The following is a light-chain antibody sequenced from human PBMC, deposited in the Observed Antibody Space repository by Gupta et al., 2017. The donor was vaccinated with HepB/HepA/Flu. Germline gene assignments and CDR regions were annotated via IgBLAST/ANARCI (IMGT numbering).Light chain of an antibody. CDR2: SAS. J-gene: IGKJ2*01. CDR1: QNINNY. CDR3: QLTYNAPYT. Sequence: DIQMTQSPSSLSASVGERVTITCRASQNINNYVNWYQQLPGKAPKLLIHSASSVQSGVPPRFSGGGFGTDFSLTISNRQPEDFATYYCQLTYNAPYTFGQGTVL. V-gene: IGKV1-39*01.